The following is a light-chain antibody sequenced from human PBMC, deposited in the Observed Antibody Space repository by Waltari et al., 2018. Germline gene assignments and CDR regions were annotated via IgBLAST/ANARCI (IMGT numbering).Light chain of an antibody. CDR1: QSVWST. J-gene: IGKJ1*01. V-gene: IGKV3-20*01. Sequence: EIVLTQSPGTLSLSPGERAIVSCRASQSVWSTLAWYEKTPGEAPRLLIYGASNRATGIPDRFIGSGSGTEFSLTISGLEPEDSAVYYCQHYLRLPVAFGQGTKVEIK. CDR3: QHYLRLPVA. CDR2: GAS.